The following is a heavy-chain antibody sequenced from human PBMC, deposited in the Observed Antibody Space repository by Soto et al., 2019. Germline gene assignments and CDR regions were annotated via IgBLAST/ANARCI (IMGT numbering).Heavy chain of an antibody. Sequence: PGGSLRLSCAASGFTFSSYSMNWVRQAPGKGLEWVSYISSSSSTIYYAETVKGRYTISRDNAKNSLYLQMNSLRAEDMAVYYCARVHLLLLDAFDIWGQGTMVTVSS. CDR1: GFTFSSYS. CDR3: ARVHLLLLDAFDI. J-gene: IGHJ3*02. V-gene: IGHV3-48*01. CDR2: ISSSSSTI. D-gene: IGHD1-26*01.